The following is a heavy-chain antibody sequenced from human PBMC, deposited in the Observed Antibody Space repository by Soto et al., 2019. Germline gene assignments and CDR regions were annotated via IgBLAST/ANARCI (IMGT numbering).Heavy chain of an antibody. D-gene: IGHD1-1*01. V-gene: IGHV4-34*01. CDR2: RSHSGGT. J-gene: IGHJ3*02. CDR1: GGSVSGANYY. Sequence: QVQLQQWGAGLLQPSETLSLTCAVYGGSVSGANYYWSWIRQPPGKGLGWIGERSHSGGTHCNPSLKSRATISGDTATNQFALKMSAVTAADTALYYCARVERGTATTVVDACDIGGPGTMVTVSS. CDR3: ARVERGTATTVVDACDI.